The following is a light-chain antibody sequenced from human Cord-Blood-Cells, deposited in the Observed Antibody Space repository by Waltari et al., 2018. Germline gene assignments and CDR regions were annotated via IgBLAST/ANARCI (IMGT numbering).Light chain of an antibody. V-gene: IGLV2-11*01. CDR3: CSYAGSYTFV. CDR2: DVS. CDR1: SSDVGGYNY. J-gene: IGLJ2*01. Sequence: QSALTQPRPVSGSPGQSVTISCTGTSSDVGGYNYVSWYQQHPGKAPTLLIYDVSKRPSGVPDRFSGSKSGNTASLTISGLQAEDEADYYCCSYAGSYTFVFGGGTKLTVL.